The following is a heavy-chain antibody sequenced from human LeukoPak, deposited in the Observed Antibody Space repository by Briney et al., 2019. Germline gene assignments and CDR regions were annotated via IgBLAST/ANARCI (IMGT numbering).Heavy chain of an antibody. J-gene: IGHJ4*02. CDR2: ISSGSSTI. D-gene: IGHD2-21*02. Sequence: GSLRLSCATSGFTFSTYSMNWVRQAPGKGLEWVSSISSGSSTIYYADSVKGRFTISRDNAKNSLYLQMNSLRAEDTAMYFCARSLDVVVTDLYFDNWGQGTLVTVSS. CDR3: ARSLDVVVTDLYFDN. V-gene: IGHV3-48*01. CDR1: GFTFSTYS.